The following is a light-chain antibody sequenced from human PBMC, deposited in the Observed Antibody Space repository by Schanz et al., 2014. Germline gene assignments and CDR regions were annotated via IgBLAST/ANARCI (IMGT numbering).Light chain of an antibody. CDR3: QQYGSPIT. CDR2: NAS. J-gene: IGKJ5*01. CDR1: QDVSTY. Sequence: DIVLTQSPGTLSLSPGERGTLSCRASQDVSTYVAWYQQKPGQAPRLLLYNASKTAPGIASRFTGAGSGTDFTLTISRLEPEDFALYYCQQYGSPITFGQGTRLEIK. V-gene: IGKV3-20*01.